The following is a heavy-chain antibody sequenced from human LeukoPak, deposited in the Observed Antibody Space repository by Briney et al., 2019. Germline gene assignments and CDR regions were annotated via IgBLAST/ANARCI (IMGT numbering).Heavy chain of an antibody. CDR1: GGSISSSSYY. Sequence: PSETLSLTCTVSGGSISSSSYYWGWIRQPPGKGLEWIGSIYYSGSTYYNPSLKSRVTISVDTSKNQFSLKLSSVTVADTAVYYCARVVYIAARPKFDYWGQGTLVTVSS. CDR3: ARVVYIAARPKFDY. V-gene: IGHV4-39*07. J-gene: IGHJ4*02. D-gene: IGHD6-6*01. CDR2: IYYSGST.